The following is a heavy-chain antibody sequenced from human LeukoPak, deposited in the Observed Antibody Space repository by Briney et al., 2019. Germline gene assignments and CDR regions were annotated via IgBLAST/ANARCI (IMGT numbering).Heavy chain of an antibody. CDR1: GYTFTSYD. D-gene: IGHD6-6*01. CDR2: TNPNSGNT. J-gene: IGHJ5*02. Sequence: ASVKVSCKASGYTFTSYDINWVRQATGQGLEWMGWTNPNSGNTGYAQKFQGRVTMTRNTSISTAYMELSSLRSEDTAVYYCARVRIAAANWFDPWGQGTLVTVSS. V-gene: IGHV1-8*01. CDR3: ARVRIAAANWFDP.